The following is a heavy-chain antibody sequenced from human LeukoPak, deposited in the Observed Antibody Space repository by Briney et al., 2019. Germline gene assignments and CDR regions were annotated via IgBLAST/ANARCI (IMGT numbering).Heavy chain of an antibody. J-gene: IGHJ6*03. V-gene: IGHV3-15*01. Sequence: GGSLRLSCVASGFSVSEAWMSWVRQATGKGLDWVGRIKKKSEGGTTDYDASVKGRFTISRDESENTVYVEMNSLRIEDSGVYYCQGSSYSIGHGSFHYMDVWGKGTTVTVSS. CDR1: GFSVSEAW. CDR2: IKKKSEGGTT. CDR3: QGSSYSIGHGSFHYMDV. D-gene: IGHD2/OR15-2a*01.